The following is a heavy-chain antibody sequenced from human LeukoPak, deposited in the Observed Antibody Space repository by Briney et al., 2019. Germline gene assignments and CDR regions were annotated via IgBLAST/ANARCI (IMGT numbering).Heavy chain of an antibody. CDR1: GGSVSSGFYF. CDR2: IYNIKST. Sequence: SETPSLTCTVSGGSVSSGFYFWSWIRQTPGKGLEWIAYIYNIKSTNYSPSLKSRATVSVDTSKNQFSLRLSSVTAADTAVYYCARKARDGYKFDYWGQGTLVTVSS. V-gene: IGHV4-61*01. J-gene: IGHJ4*02. CDR3: ARKARDGYKFDY. D-gene: IGHD5-24*01.